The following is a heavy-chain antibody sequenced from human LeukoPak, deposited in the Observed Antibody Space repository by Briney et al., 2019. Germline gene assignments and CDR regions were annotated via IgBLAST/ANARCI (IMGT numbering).Heavy chain of an antibody. CDR3: AKQLAGGFWFDP. J-gene: IGHJ5*02. Sequence: SETLSLTCTVSGGSISSSSYYWGWIRQPPGKGLEWIGSIYYSGSTYYNPSLKSRVTISVDTSKNQFSLKLSSVTAADTAVYYCAKQLAGGFWFDPWGQGTLVTVSS. V-gene: IGHV4-39*01. D-gene: IGHD6-6*01. CDR1: GGSISSSSYY. CDR2: IYYSGST.